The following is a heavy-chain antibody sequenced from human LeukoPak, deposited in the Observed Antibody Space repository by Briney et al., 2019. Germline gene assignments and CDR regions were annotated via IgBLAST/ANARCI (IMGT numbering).Heavy chain of an antibody. V-gene: IGHV3-23*01. CDR3: AKDPNYYDSSGYYG. D-gene: IGHD3-22*01. Sequence: GGSLRLSCAASRFIFSNFAMSWVRQALGKGLEWVSTITGSGGSTYYADSVKGRFTISRDNSKNTLSLQMNSLRAEDTAVYYCAKDPNYYDSSGYYGWGQGTLVTVSS. J-gene: IGHJ4*02. CDR1: RFIFSNFA. CDR2: ITGSGGST.